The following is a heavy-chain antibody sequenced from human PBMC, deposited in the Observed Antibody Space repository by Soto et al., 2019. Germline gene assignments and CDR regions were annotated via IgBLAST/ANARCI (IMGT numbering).Heavy chain of an antibody. CDR1: GGSFSGYY. CDR3: ARGITIAYYYYYYGMDV. J-gene: IGHJ6*02. CDR2: INHSGST. V-gene: IGHV4-34*01. D-gene: IGHD3-3*01. Sequence: KTXATLSLTCAVYGGSFSGYYWSWIRQPAGKGLEWIGEINHSGSTNYNPSLKSRVTISVDTSKNQFSLKLSSVTAADTAVYYCARGITIAYYYYYYGMDVWGQGTTVTVSS.